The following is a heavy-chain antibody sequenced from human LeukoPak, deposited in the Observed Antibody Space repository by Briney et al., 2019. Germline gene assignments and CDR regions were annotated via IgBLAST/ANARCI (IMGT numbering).Heavy chain of an antibody. CDR1: GFSVSASG. V-gene: IGHV3-23*01. J-gene: IGHJ4*02. CDR2: ISVEGESA. CDR3: AQGYGNGWYPH. D-gene: IGHD6-19*01. Sequence: GGSLRLSCTVSGFSVSASGMSWVRQAQGKGLQTISAISVEGESAYYADSVKGRFTISRDNSKNTLYLQMNSLRVEDTAVYFCAQGYGNGWYPHWGQGSLVSVSS.